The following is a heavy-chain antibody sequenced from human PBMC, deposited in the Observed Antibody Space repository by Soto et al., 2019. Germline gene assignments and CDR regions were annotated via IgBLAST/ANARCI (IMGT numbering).Heavy chain of an antibody. CDR1: GGSISSYY. CDR3: ARRFLHRGGPVGY. Sequence: PSETLSLTCTVSGGSISSYYWSWIRQPPGKGLEWIGYIYYSGSTNYNPSLKSRVTISVDTSKNQFSLKLSSVTAADTAVYYCARRFLHRGGPVGYWGQGTVGTVSS. D-gene: IGHD1-26*01. V-gene: IGHV4-59*01. CDR2: IYYSGST. J-gene: IGHJ4*02.